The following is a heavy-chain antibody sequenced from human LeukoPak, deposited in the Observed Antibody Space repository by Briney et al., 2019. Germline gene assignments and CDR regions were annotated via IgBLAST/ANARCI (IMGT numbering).Heavy chain of an antibody. CDR1: GYTFTGYY. CDR2: TNPNSGGT. D-gene: IGHD3-3*01. CDR3: ARERDDFWSGPTDY. Sequence: ASVKVSCKASGYTFTGYYMHWVRQAPGQGLEWMGWTNPNSGGTNYAQKFQGRVTMTRDTSISTAYMELSRLRSDDTAVYYCARERDDFWSGPTDYWGQGTLVTVSS. J-gene: IGHJ4*02. V-gene: IGHV1-2*02.